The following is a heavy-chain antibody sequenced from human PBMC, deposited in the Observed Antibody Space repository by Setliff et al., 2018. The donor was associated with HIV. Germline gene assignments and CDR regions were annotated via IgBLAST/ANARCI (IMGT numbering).Heavy chain of an antibody. CDR2: IWYDGSNK. CDR1: GFTFSSYG. Sequence: PGGSLRLSCAASGFTFSSYGIHWVRQAPGKGLEWVALIWYDGSNKYYADSVKGRFTISRDNSKNTLYLQMSSLRAEDTAVYYSAKDRLEWLAPDGFDIWGLGTMVTVSS. CDR3: AKDRLEWLAPDGFDI. V-gene: IGHV3-33*06. J-gene: IGHJ3*02. D-gene: IGHD3-3*01.